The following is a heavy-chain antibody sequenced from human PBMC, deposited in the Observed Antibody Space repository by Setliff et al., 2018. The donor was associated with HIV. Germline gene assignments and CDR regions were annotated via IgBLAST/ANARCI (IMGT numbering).Heavy chain of an antibody. V-gene: IGHV3-23*01. Sequence: PGGSLRLSCAASGFTFSSYTMSWVRQAPGKGLEWVSGISGSGANTYYADSVKGRFTISRDNAKNSLYLQMNSLRAEDTAVYFCARDLANSPLDSWGQGTLVTVS. J-gene: IGHJ4*02. CDR2: ISGSGANT. CDR1: GFTFSSYT. CDR3: ARDLANSPLDS. D-gene: IGHD2-15*01.